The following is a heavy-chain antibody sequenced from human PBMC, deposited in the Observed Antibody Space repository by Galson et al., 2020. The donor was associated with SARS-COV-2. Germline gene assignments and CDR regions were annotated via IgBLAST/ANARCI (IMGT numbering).Heavy chain of an antibody. D-gene: IGHD3-16*02. CDR1: GYTFTGYY. Sequence: ASVKVSCKASGYTFTGYYIHWVRQAPGQGLEWMGWINPDSGGTNSALKFQDRVTMTSDTSISTAYMELSRLTSDDTAVYYCARGNYVWGSSRLLPDYWGQGTLVTVSS. CDR2: INPDSGGT. V-gene: IGHV1-2*07. J-gene: IGHJ4*02. CDR3: ARGNYVWGSSRLLPDY.